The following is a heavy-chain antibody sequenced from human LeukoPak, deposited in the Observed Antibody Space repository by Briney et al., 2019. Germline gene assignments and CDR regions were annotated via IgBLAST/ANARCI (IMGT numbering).Heavy chain of an antibody. Sequence: ASVKVSCKASGYSFTGYYMHWVRQAPGQGLERMGWINPNSGGTNYAQNFQGRVTMTRDTSISTAYMELRRLRSDDTAVYYCARVGFYYGSGSDYWGQGTLVTVSS. J-gene: IGHJ4*02. CDR3: ARVGFYYGSGSDY. V-gene: IGHV1-2*02. CDR2: INPNSGGT. CDR1: GYSFTGYY. D-gene: IGHD3-10*01.